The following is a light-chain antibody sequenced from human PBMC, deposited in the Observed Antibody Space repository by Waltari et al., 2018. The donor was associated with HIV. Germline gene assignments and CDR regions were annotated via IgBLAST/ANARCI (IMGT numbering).Light chain of an antibody. CDR3: SSYSRGALL. V-gene: IGLV2-14*01. CDR2: EVS. Sequence: QSVLTQPASVSASPGQSLTLSCTGTTNYTRSYNYVSCYQQSPDKAPKLIIYEVSNRPSGVSSRFSGSKSGNTASLTISGLQAEDEAYYHCSSYSRGALLFGGGTKVTVL. J-gene: IGLJ2*01. CDR1: TNYTRSYNY.